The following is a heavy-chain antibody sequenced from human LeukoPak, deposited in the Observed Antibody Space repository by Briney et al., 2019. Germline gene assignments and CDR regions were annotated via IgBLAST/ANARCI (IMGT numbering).Heavy chain of an antibody. D-gene: IGHD6-19*01. CDR2: IYSGGST. J-gene: IGHJ5*02. Sequence: GGSLRLSCAASGFTVSSNYMSWVRQAPGKGLEWVSVIYSGGSTYYADSVKGRFTISRDNSKNTLYLQMNSLRAEDTAVYYCARAVAGTNWFDPWGQGTLVIVSS. CDR3: ARAVAGTNWFDP. V-gene: IGHV3-66*01. CDR1: GFTVSSNY.